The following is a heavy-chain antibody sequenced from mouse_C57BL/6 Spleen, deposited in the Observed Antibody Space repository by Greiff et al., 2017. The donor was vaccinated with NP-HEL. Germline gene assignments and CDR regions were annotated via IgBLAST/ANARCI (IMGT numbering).Heavy chain of an antibody. Sequence: QVQLQQPGAELVKPGASVKLSCKASGYTFTSYWMHWVKQRPGQGLEWIGVIHPNIGSTNYNEKFKSKATLTVDKSSSTAYMQLSSLTSEDSAVYYWARCGLGGTFDYWGQGTTLTVSS. J-gene: IGHJ2*01. CDR1: GYTFTSYW. D-gene: IGHD3-1*01. CDR3: ARCGLGGTFDY. CDR2: IHPNIGST. V-gene: IGHV1-64*01.